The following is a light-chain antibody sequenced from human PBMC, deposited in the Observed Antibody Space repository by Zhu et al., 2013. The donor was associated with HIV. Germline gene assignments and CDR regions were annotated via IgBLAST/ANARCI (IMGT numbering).Light chain of an antibody. J-gene: IGLJ2*01. CDR3: AAWDDSLNGVL. CDR2: YDD. V-gene: IGLV1-36*01. CDR1: SSNIGNNA. Sequence: QSVLTQPPSVSEAPRQRVTISCSGSSSNIGNNAVNWYQQLPGKAPKLLIYYDDLLPSGVSDRFSGSKSGTSASLAISGLLSEDEADYYCAAWDDSLNGVLFGGGTQADRP.